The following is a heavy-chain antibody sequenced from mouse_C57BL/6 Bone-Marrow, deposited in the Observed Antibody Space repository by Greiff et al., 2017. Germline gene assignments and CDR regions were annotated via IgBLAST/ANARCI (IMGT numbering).Heavy chain of an antibody. D-gene: IGHD1-1*01. CDR1: GFTFSSYA. J-gene: IGHJ4*01. CDR3: VTTVVDYSMDY. V-gene: IGHV5-9-1*02. CDR2: ISSGGDYS. Sequence: EVKLVESGEGLVKPGGSLKLSCAASGFTFSSYAMSWVRQTPEKRLEWVAYISSGGDYSYYADTVKGRFTISRDNARNTLYLQMSSLKSEDTAMYYSVTTVVDYSMDYWGQGTSVTVSS.